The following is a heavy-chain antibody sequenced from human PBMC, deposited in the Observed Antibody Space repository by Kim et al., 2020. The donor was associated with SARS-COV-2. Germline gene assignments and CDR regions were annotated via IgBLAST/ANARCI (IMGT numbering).Heavy chain of an antibody. CDR2: ST. J-gene: IGHJ4*02. V-gene: IGHV4-4*09. D-gene: IGHD4-17*01. Sequence: STNYNPSLKSRVTISVDTSKNQFSLKLSSVTAADTAVYYCASYGDYGLDYWGQGTLVTVSS. CDR3: ASYGDYGLDY.